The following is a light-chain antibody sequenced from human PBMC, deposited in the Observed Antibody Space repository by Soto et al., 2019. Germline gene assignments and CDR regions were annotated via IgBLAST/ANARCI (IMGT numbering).Light chain of an antibody. CDR1: QSVSSN. CDR2: DAS. CDR3: QQRTNWPLT. Sequence: EIVLTQSPATLSLSPGERATLSCRASQSVSSNLAWYQQKPGQAPRLLIYDASNRATGIPARFSASGSGTDFTLTISSLEPEDFAVYYCQQRTNWPLTFSGGTKVEIK. J-gene: IGKJ4*01. V-gene: IGKV3-11*01.